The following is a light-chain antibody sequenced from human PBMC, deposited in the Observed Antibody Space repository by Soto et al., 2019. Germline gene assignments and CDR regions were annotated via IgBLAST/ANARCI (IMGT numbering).Light chain of an antibody. J-gene: IGLJ2*01. V-gene: IGLV3-21*02. CDR2: ADS. CDR1: NIGSKS. CDR3: QVWDTSSDHPGL. Sequence: SYELTQPPSVSVAPGQTARITCGGHNIGSKSVHWYQQRPGQAPVLVMYADSVRPSGIPERFSGSNSGNTATVTISRVEAGDEADYYCQVWDTSSDHPGLFGGGTKLTVL.